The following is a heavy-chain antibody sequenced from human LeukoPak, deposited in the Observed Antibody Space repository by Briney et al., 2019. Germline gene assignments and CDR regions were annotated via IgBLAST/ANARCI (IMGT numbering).Heavy chain of an antibody. V-gene: IGHV1-2*02. J-gene: IGHJ5*02. CDR1: GYGVTGYY. D-gene: IGHD5-18*01. CDR3: ARDIVMVTYWFDP. Sequence: ASVKVSCKASGYGVTGYYMHWVRQAPGQGLEWMGWINPNSGGTNYAQKFQGRVTMTRDTSISTAYMELSRLRSDDTAVYYCARDIVMVTYWFDPWGQGTLVTVSS. CDR2: INPNSGGT.